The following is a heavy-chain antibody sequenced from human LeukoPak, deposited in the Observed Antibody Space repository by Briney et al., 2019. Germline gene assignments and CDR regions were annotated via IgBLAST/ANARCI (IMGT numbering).Heavy chain of an antibody. J-gene: IGHJ1*01. V-gene: IGHV4-34*01. D-gene: IGHD6-13*01. CDR3: ARATPKPYSSPFQH. CDR1: GGTFSGYY. Sequence: SETLSLTCAVYGGTFSGYYWSWIRQPPGKGLEWIGEINHSGSTNYNPSLKSRVTISVDTSKNQFSLKLSSVTAADTAVYYCARATPKPYSSPFQHWGQGTLVTVSS. CDR2: INHSGST.